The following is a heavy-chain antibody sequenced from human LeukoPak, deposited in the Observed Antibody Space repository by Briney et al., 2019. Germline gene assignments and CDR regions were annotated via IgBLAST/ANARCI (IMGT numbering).Heavy chain of an antibody. Sequence: GSLRLSCAASGFTFSSYWMSWVRQPPGKGLEFIGNIYYSGHTYYNPSLKSRLTISVDTSKNQFSLRLSSLTAADTTVYYCARQRRECSRTACYPIDFDSWGQGLLVTVSS. D-gene: IGHD2-2*01. CDR2: IYYSGHT. CDR3: ARQRRECSRTACYPIDFDS. V-gene: IGHV4-39*01. CDR1: GFTFSSYW. J-gene: IGHJ4*02.